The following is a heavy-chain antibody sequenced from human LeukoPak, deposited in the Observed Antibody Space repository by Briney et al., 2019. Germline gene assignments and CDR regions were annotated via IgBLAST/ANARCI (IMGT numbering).Heavy chain of an antibody. J-gene: IGHJ6*02. Sequence: PGRSLRLSCAASGFTFSSYGMHWVRQAPGKGLEWVAVIWYDGSNKYYADSVKGRFTISRDNSKNTLYLQMNSLRAEDTAVYYCVREGARGSYPAYYYYGMDVWGQGTTVTVSS. CDR3: VREGARGSYPAYYYYGMDV. CDR2: IWYDGSNK. CDR1: GFTFSSYG. V-gene: IGHV3-33*01. D-gene: IGHD6-19*01.